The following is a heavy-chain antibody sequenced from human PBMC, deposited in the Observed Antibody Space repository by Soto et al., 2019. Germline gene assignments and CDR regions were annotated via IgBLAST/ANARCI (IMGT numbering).Heavy chain of an antibody. CDR2: INAGNGNT. Sequence: GASVKVSWKASGYTFTSYARHWVRQAPRQRLEWMGWINAGNGNTKYSQKFQGRVTITRDTSASTAYMELSSLRSEDTAVYYCAREGVTTYDFWSGPFFDYWGQGTLVTVSS. V-gene: IGHV1-3*01. CDR3: AREGVTTYDFWSGPFFDY. CDR1: GYTFTSYA. J-gene: IGHJ4*02. D-gene: IGHD3-3*01.